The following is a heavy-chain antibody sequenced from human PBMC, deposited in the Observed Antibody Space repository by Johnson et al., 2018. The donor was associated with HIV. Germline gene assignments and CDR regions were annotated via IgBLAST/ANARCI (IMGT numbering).Heavy chain of an antibody. CDR2: ISYDGSNK. CDR1: GFTFSSYG. D-gene: IGHD2-2*01. Sequence: QMQLVESGGGVVQPGRSLRLSCAASGFTFSSYGMHWVRQAPGKGLEWVAVISYDGSNKYYVDSVKGRFTISRDNSKNTLYLQMNSLRAEDTAVYYCARDASWDDAFDIWGQGTMVTVSS. J-gene: IGHJ3*02. V-gene: IGHV3-30*03. CDR3: ARDASWDDAFDI.